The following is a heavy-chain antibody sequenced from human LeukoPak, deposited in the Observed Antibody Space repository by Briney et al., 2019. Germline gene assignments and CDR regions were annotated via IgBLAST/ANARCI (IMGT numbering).Heavy chain of an antibody. CDR1: GGSISSYY. D-gene: IGHD6-13*01. CDR3: ARHSSSWDLDY. Sequence: SETLSLTCTVSGGSISSYYWSWIRQPAGEGLEWIGRIYTSGTTNYNPSLKSRVTMSVDTSNNQFSLKLSSVTAADTAVYYCARHSSSWDLDYWGQGTVVTVSS. V-gene: IGHV4-4*07. CDR2: IYTSGTT. J-gene: IGHJ4*02.